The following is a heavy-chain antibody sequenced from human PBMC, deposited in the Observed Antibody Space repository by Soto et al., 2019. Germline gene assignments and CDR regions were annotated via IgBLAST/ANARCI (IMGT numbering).Heavy chain of an antibody. CDR2: ISFDGSNK. J-gene: IGHJ6*02. V-gene: IGHV3-30*18. D-gene: IGHD1-1*01. CDR1: GFTFSSFG. Sequence: QVQLVESGGGVVQPGRSLRLSCADSGFTFSSFGMHWVRQAPGNGLELVAVISFDGSNKYYADSVKGRFTISRDNSKNTLSLQMNSLKAEDTAVYYCAKDTSKYSNNWPAYYGLDVWGQGTTVTVSS. CDR3: AKDTSKYSNNWPAYYGLDV.